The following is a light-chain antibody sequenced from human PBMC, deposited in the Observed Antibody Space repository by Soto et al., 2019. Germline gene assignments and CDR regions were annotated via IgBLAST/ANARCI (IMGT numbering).Light chain of an antibody. CDR3: QQFNNWPPLT. CDR1: QFVSTN. CDR2: SAS. V-gene: IGKV3-15*01. J-gene: IGKJ4*01. Sequence: EVVMTQSPATLSVSPGERATLSCRASQFVSTNLAWYQQKPGQAPRPLIYSASTRATGIPARFSGSGSGTEFTLTSSSLQSEDSAVYYCQQFNNWPPLTFGGGTKVQIK.